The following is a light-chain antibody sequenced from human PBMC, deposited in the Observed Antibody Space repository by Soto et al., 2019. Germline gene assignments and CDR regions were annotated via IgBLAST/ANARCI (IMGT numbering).Light chain of an antibody. CDR2: EAS. Sequence: DIQMTQSPSSLSASVGDRITITCQASQDISKYLIWYQQTPGKAPKFLIYEASNLERGVPSRFSASGSGTDFPFTINSLQPEDIATYYCQQYHSLPFTFGPGTKLDIK. CDR1: QDISKY. J-gene: IGKJ3*01. V-gene: IGKV1-33*01. CDR3: QQYHSLPFT.